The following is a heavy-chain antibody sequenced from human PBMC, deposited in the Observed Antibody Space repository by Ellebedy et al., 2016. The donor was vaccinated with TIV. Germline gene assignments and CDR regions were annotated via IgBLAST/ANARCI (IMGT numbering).Heavy chain of an antibody. Sequence: ASVKVSCXASGSTFSSYDISWVRQAPGQGLEWMGGIIPIFGTANYAQRFQGRVTITADKSTSTAYMELTSLRSEDTAVYYCARDPGYGGTHGFDIWGQGTMVTVSS. D-gene: IGHD4-23*01. V-gene: IGHV1-69*06. J-gene: IGHJ3*02. CDR1: GSTFSSYD. CDR2: IIPIFGTA. CDR3: ARDPGYGGTHGFDI.